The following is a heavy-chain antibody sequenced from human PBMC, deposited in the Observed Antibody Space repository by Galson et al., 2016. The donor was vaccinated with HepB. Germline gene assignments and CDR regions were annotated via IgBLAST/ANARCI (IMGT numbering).Heavy chain of an antibody. D-gene: IGHD6-13*01. Sequence: LRLSCAASGFTVSSNYMSWVRQAPGKGLEWVSVIYSGGSTYYADSVEGRFTISRDNSKNTLYLQMNSLRAEDTAVYYCAREGVAAAGGRGYNWFDPWGQGTLVTVSS. CDR3: AREGVAAAGGRGYNWFDP. J-gene: IGHJ5*02. V-gene: IGHV3-66*01. CDR2: IYSGGST. CDR1: GFTVSSNY.